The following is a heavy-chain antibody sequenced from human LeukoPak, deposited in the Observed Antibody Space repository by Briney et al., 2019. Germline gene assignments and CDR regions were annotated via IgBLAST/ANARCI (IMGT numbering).Heavy chain of an antibody. CDR3: ARRRRIAARGDVDY. Sequence: ASVKVSCKASGYTFTSYDINWVRQATGQGLEWMGWMNPNSGNTGYAQKFQGRVTITRNTSISTAYMELSSLRSEDTAVYYCARRRRIAARGDVDYWGQGTLVTVSS. V-gene: IGHV1-8*03. D-gene: IGHD6-6*01. CDR1: GYTFTSYD. CDR2: MNPNSGNT. J-gene: IGHJ4*02.